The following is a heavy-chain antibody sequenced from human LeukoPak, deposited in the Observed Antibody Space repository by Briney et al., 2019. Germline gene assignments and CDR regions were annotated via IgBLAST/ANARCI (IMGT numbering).Heavy chain of an antibody. CDR3: TRDRSYANDY. J-gene: IGHJ4*02. Sequence: GGSLRLSCAASGFTFSSYWMHWVRQAPGKGLVGVSRISSDGSSTSYADSVKGRLTISRDNAKNTLYLQMNSLRAEDTAVYYCTRDRSYANDYWGQGTLVTLSS. CDR1: GFTFSSYW. CDR2: ISSDGSST. V-gene: IGHV3-74*01. D-gene: IGHD1-26*01.